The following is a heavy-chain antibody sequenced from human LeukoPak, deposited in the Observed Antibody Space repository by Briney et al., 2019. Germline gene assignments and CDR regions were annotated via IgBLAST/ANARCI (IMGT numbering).Heavy chain of an antibody. CDR1: GFTFSSYW. D-gene: IGHD2-2*01. J-gene: IGHJ4*02. Sequence: GGSLRLSCEASGFTFSSYWMSWVRQAPGKGLEWVANIKQDGSEKYYVDSVKGRFTISRDNAKNSLYLQMNSLRAEDTAVYYCARGDALDYWGQGTLVTVSS. CDR3: ARGDALDY. CDR2: IKQDGSEK. V-gene: IGHV3-7*01.